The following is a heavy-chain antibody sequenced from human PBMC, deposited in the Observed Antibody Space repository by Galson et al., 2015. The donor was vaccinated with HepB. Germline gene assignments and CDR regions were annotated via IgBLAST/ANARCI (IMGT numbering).Heavy chain of an antibody. J-gene: IGHJ4*02. D-gene: IGHD6-19*01. CDR2: INTNTGNP. V-gene: IGHV7-4-1*02. CDR1: GYTFTSYA. Sequence: SVKVSCKASGYTFTSYAMNWVRQAPGQGLEWMGWINTNTGNPTYAQGFTGRFVFSLDTSVSTAYLQISSLRSEDTAVYYCARVGAVAGFDYWGQGTLVTVSS. CDR3: ARVGAVAGFDY.